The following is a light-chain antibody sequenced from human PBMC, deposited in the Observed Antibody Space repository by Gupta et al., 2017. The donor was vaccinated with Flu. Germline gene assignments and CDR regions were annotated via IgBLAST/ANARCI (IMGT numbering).Light chain of an antibody. J-gene: IGLJ1*01. CDR2: EVS. V-gene: IGLV2-14*01. CDR1: SSDVGAYNF. CDR3: TAHASGSATV. Sequence: QSALTQPASVSGSHGPSITISCTGTSSDVGAYNFVSWYQQHPGNAPKVVIYEVSNRPSVVSNRFSGSKSGNAASLTISVLQAEDEGDYYCTAHASGSATVFGTGTKVTVL.